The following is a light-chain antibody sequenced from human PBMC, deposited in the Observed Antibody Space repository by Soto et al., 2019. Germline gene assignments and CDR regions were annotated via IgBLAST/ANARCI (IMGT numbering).Light chain of an antibody. CDR2: GAS. CDR1: QSVSIW. Sequence: DIQMTQSPSTLSASVGDRVTFTCRASQSVSIWLAWYQQKPGKAPKLLISGASTLESGVPSRFSGSGSGTEITLTISSLQPDDFATYYCQQYKNYLTFGQGTKVEIK. V-gene: IGKV1-5*01. CDR3: QQYKNYLT. J-gene: IGKJ1*01.